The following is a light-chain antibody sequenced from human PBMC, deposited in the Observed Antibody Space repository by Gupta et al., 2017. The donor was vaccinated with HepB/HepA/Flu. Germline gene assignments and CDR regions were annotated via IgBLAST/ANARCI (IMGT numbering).Light chain of an antibody. CDR2: VNIDGSH. J-gene: IGLJ3*02. Sequence: QLVLTQSPSASASLGASVKLTCTLSSGHSNYAIAWHQQQPEKGPQYLMRVNIDGSHYKGDGIPDRFSGSSSGAARTPTISSLQSEDEDDYDCQTWGTGIRVFGGGTKLTVL. CDR1: SGHSNYA. V-gene: IGLV4-69*01. CDR3: QTWGTGIRV.